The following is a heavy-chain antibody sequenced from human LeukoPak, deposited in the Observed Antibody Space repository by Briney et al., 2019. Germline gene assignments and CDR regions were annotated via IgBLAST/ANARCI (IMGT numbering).Heavy chain of an antibody. V-gene: IGHV3-21*01. Sequence: PGGSLRLSCAASGFTVSSNYMSWVRQAPGKGLEWVSSISSSSNYIYYADSVKGRFTISRDNAKNSLYLQMNSLRAEDTAVYYCARSQDAFDIWGQGTMVTVSS. J-gene: IGHJ3*02. CDR2: ISSSSNYI. CDR1: GFTVSSNY. CDR3: ARSQDAFDI.